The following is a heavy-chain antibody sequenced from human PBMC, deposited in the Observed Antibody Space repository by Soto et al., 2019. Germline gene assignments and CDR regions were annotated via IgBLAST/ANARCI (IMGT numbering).Heavy chain of an antibody. Sequence: RASVKVSCKASGYTFTGYYMHWVRQAPGQGLEWMGWINPNSGGTNYAQKFQGRVTMTRDTSISTAYMELSRLRSDDTAVYYCARGARHFDWLLVDYWGQGTLVTVSS. V-gene: IGHV1-2*02. CDR3: ARGARHFDWLLVDY. D-gene: IGHD3-9*01. CDR2: INPNSGGT. J-gene: IGHJ4*02. CDR1: GYTFTGYY.